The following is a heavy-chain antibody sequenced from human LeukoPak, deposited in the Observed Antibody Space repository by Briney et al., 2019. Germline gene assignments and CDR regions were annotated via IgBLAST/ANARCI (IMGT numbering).Heavy chain of an antibody. V-gene: IGHV3-48*01. CDR1: GFTFSSYS. D-gene: IGHD4-23*01. J-gene: IGHJ3*02. CDR2: ISSSSSTI. Sequence: GGSLRLSCAASGFTFSSYSMNWVRQAPGKGLEWVSYISSSSSTIQYADSVKGRFTISRDNAKDSLYLQMNSLRAEDTAVYYCAREAGGFDIWGQGTMVTVSS. CDR3: AREAGGFDI.